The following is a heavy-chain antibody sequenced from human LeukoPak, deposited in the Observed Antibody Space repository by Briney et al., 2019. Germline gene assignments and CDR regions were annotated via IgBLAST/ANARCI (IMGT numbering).Heavy chain of an antibody. CDR2: LSYGGTNK. D-gene: IGHD6-13*01. V-gene: IGHV3-30*14. J-gene: IGHJ4*02. Sequence: GRSLRLSCAASGLTFSDYAMHWVRQAPGKGLEWVAVLSYGGTNKYYADSVKGRFTISRDNSKNTVYLQVNSLRDEDTAVYYCARDLEAANTYYFDYWGQGTMVTVSS. CDR3: ARDLEAANTYYFDY. CDR1: GLTFSDYA.